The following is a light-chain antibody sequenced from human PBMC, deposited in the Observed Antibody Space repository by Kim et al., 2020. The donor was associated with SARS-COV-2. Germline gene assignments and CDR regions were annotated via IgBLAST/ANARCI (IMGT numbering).Light chain of an antibody. V-gene: IGLV10-54*01. CDR3: SAWDTSLSEWV. CDR1: STNVANAE. CDR2: RNN. Sequence: AQPPCTDNSTNVANAEAPCLHQHHGHPHKLLSDRNNNRPSWVSQRLSASRSGNTASLTITGLQPENEADYFCSAWDTSLSEWVFGRGNNLTVL. J-gene: IGLJ3*02.